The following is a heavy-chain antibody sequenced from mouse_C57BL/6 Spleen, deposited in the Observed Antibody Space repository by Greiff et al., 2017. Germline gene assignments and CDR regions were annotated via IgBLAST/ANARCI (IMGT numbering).Heavy chain of an antibody. CDR3: ARGYYGSSSPFAY. Sequence: VQLQQPGAELVKPGASVKMSCKASGYTFTSYWITWVKQRPGQGLEWIGDIYPGSGSTNYNEKFKSKATLTVDTSSSTADMQLSSLTSEDSAVYYCARGYYGSSSPFAYGGQGTLVTVSA. D-gene: IGHD1-1*01. J-gene: IGHJ3*01. V-gene: IGHV1-55*01. CDR1: GYTFTSYW. CDR2: IYPGSGST.